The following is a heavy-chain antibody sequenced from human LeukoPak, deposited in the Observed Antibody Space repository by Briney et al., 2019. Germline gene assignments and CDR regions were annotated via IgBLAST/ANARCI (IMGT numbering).Heavy chain of an antibody. CDR3: ARDRILAMVRGVITFDI. Sequence: SQTLSLTCAVSGGSISSGGYSWSWIRQPPGKGLEWIGYIYYSGSTNYNPSLKSRVTISVDTSKNQFSLKLSSVTAADTAVYYCARDRILAMVRGVITFDIWGQGTMVTVSS. CDR2: IYYSGST. J-gene: IGHJ3*02. CDR1: GGSISSGGYS. D-gene: IGHD3-10*01. V-gene: IGHV4-30-4*07.